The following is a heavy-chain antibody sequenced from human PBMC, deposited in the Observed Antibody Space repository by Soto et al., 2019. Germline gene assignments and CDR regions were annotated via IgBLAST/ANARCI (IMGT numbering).Heavy chain of an antibody. D-gene: IGHD3-16*01. V-gene: IGHV3-30*03. CDR3: VLDRGTFGGRRERGDY. CDR2: ISYDGINK. J-gene: IGHJ4*02. Sequence: QVQLVESGGGMVQPGGSLRLSCAASGFIFSRCGMHWVRQAPGKGLEWVAVISYDGINKYYGDSVKGRFAISRDNSKNTLYLRMNSLSADATAVYYCVLDRGTFGGRRERGDYWGQGTLVAVSS. CDR1: GFIFSRCG.